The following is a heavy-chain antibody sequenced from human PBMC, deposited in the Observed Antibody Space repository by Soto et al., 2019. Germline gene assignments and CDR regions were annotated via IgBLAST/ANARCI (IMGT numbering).Heavy chain of an antibody. V-gene: IGHV3-23*01. CDR2: ISGSGGST. J-gene: IGHJ4*02. CDR1: GFTFGRYA. CDR3: AKAGAQYYAFWSGYSVDY. D-gene: IGHD3-3*01. Sequence: GSLRLSCTASGFTFGRYAMSWIRQAPGKGLEWVSAISGSGGSTYYANSVKGRFTISRDNSKNTLYLQSNSLRAEDTAVYYFAKAGAQYYAFWSGYSVDYWGQGALVTVSS.